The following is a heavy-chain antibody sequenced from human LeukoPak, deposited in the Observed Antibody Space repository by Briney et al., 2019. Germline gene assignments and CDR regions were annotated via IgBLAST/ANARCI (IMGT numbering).Heavy chain of an antibody. CDR1: GGSISSYY. CDR2: IHYSGST. J-gene: IGHJ4*02. CDR3: ARYNGYAHFDY. V-gene: IGHV4-59*08. Sequence: SETLSLTCTVSGGSISSYYWSWIRQPPGKGLEFIGYIHYSGSTDCKPSLKSRVTISLDTSKSQFSLRLSPVTAADTAVYYCARYNGYAHFDYWGQGTLVTVSS. D-gene: IGHD5-12*01.